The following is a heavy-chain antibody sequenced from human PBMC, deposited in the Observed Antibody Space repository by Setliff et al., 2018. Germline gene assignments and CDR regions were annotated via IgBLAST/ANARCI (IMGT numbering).Heavy chain of an antibody. CDR3: ARTDDYYNFYAY. Sequence: SETLSLTCTVSGASISSSSYYWAWIRQPPGRGLELIGSIFYGGSTYYNPSLKCRVTISIDASKNQFSLKLDSVNAADTAVYYCARTDDYYNFYAYWGQGTLVTVSS. CDR1: GASISSSSYY. V-gene: IGHV4-39*07. D-gene: IGHD3-3*01. J-gene: IGHJ4*02. CDR2: IFYGGST.